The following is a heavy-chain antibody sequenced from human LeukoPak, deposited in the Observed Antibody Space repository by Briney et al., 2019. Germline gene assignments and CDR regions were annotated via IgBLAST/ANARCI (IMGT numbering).Heavy chain of an antibody. Sequence: SVKFSCKASEGTFSSYAMRWVRQAPGQGLEWMVVIIPIFGTPNYAHKFKGRVTIPADNSTSTAYSELSSLRSRDPAASDGSTGYCTNVVCFPPGTNYYFNYWGQGTLVTVSS. D-gene: IGHD2-8*01. J-gene: IGHJ4*01. CDR3: STGYCTNVVCFPPGTNYYFNY. CDR2: IIPIFGTP. V-gene: IGHV1-69*06. CDR1: EGTFSSYA.